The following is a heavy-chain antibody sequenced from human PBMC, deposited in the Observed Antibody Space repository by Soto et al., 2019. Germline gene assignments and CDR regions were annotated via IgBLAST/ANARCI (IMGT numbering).Heavy chain of an antibody. Sequence: LETLSLTCAVYGGSFSGYYWSWIRQPPGKGLEWYGEINHSGSTNYNPSLKSRVTISGDTSKNQFSLNLSSVTAADTGVYYYARGAFWSGYHFVYWGQGTLVTFS. V-gene: IGHV4-34*01. D-gene: IGHD3-3*01. CDR1: GGSFSGYY. J-gene: IGHJ4*02. CDR3: ARGAFWSGYHFVY. CDR2: INHSGST.